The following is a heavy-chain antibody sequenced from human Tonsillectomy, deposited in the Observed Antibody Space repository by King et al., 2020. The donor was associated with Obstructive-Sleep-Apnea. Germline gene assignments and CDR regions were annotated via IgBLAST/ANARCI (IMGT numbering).Heavy chain of an antibody. CDR2: IYSGGST. CDR3: VRVPHP. J-gene: IGHJ5*02. V-gene: IGHV3-66*01. CDR1: GFTVSSTS. Sequence: VQLVESGGGLVQPGGSLRLSCAASGFTVSSTSMTWVRQTPGKGLEWVSGIYSGGSTYYADSVKGGFTISRDNSKKTLYLQMDSLRAEDTAVYYCVRVPHPWGQGTLVTVSS.